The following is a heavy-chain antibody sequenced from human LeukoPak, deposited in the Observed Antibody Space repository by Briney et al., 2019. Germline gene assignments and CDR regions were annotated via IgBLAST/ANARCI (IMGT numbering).Heavy chain of an antibody. D-gene: IGHD2-2*02. J-gene: IGHJ4*02. V-gene: IGHV3-30-3*01. Sequence: QPGGSLRLSCAASGFTFSSYAMPWVRQAPGKGLEGVAVISYDGSNKYYADSVKGRFTISRDNSKNTLYLQMNSLRAEGTAVYYCARDSILVLGYCSSTSCYTWYFDYRGQGTLVTVSS. CDR2: ISYDGSNK. CDR3: ARDSILVLGYCSSTSCYTWYFDY. CDR1: GFTFSSYA.